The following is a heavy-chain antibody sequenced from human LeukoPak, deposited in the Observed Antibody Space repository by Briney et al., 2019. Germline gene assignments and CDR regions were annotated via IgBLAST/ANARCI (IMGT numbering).Heavy chain of an antibody. D-gene: IGHD3-22*01. CDR3: ARAAYYYDSSGYDDAFDI. J-gene: IGHJ3*02. CDR1: GFTFSDYC. V-gene: IGHV3-11*01. Sequence: PGGSLRLSCAASGFTFSDYCMNWIRQAPGKGLEWVSYTSGSGGTIYYADSVKGRFTISRDNAKNSLYLQMNSLRAEDTAVYYCARAAYYYDSSGYDDAFDIWGQGTMVTVSS. CDR2: TSGSGGTI.